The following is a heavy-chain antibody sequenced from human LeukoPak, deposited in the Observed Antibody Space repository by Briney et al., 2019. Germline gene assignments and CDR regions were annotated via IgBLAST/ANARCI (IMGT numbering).Heavy chain of an antibody. V-gene: IGHV3-21*01. J-gene: IGHJ4*02. CDR2: IVGSSST. CDR3: ARERLVGATSFDY. Sequence: GGSLRLSCAASGFTFSNFAMTWVRQAPGKGLEWVSSIVGSSSTYYADSLKGRFTISRDNAKNSLYLQMNSLRAEDTAVYYCARERLVGATSFDYWGQGTLVTVSS. D-gene: IGHD1-26*01. CDR1: GFTFSNFA.